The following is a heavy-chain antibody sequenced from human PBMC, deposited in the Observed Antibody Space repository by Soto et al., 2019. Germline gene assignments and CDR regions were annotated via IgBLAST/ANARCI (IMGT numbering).Heavy chain of an antibody. V-gene: IGHV3-15*01. D-gene: IGHD1-7*01. CDR3: TTSVTGTPRAIDY. J-gene: IGHJ4*02. CDR2: IKSKFDGGRI. CDR1: DDSITGGGYF. Sequence: VQLQESGPGLVKPSQTLTLTCTVSDDSITGGGYFWTWIRQLPGKGLEWIGRIKSKFDGGRIDYAASVKGRFSISRDDSANTLFLQMNSLKTEDTAVYFCTTSVTGTPRAIDYWGQGTLVTVSS.